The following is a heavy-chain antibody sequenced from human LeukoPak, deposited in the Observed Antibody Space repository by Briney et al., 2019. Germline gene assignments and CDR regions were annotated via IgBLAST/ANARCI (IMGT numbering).Heavy chain of an antibody. D-gene: IGHD5-18*01. V-gene: IGHV4-34*01. CDR3: ARLSAMQLWSFDY. J-gene: IGHJ4*02. CDR2: INHSGST. CDR1: GGSFSGYY. Sequence: SETLSLTCAVYGGSFSGYYWSWIRQPPGKGLEWIGEINHSGSTNYNPPLKSRVTISVDTSKNQFSLKLSSVTAADTAVYYCARLSAMQLWSFDYWGQGTLVTVSS.